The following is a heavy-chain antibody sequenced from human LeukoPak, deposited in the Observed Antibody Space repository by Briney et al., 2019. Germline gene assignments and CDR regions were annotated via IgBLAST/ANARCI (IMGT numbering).Heavy chain of an antibody. Sequence: PGGSLRHSCAASGFTFSSYAMRWVRQAPGKGLEWVSTISGSGGSTYYADSVKGRFTISRDNSKNTLYLQLNSLTAEDTAAYYCARGDRDPFDYWGQGTLVTVSS. CDR1: GFTFSSYA. CDR2: ISGSGGST. D-gene: IGHD2-21*02. CDR3: ARGDRDPFDY. V-gene: IGHV3-23*01. J-gene: IGHJ4*02.